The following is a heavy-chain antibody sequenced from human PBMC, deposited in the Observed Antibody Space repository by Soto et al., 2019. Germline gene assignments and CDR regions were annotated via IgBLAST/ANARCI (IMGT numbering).Heavy chain of an antibody. Sequence: SETLSLTCTVSGGSVSSDHWSWIRQPPGKGLEWIGYLYYDGSTNYNPSLKSRVTTSIDTSKNQFSLKLTSVTAADTAVYYCARARLDYYYDSSGSPLCYWGQGTLVTVSS. CDR1: GGSVSSDH. CDR2: LYYDGST. J-gene: IGHJ4*02. D-gene: IGHD3-22*01. V-gene: IGHV4-59*08. CDR3: ARARLDYYYDSSGSPLCY.